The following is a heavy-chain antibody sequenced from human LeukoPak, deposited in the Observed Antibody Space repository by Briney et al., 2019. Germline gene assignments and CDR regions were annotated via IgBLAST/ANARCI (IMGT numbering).Heavy chain of an antibody. CDR3: ARDPGPYGDYMGV. CDR2: RSYDGSNK. Sequence: PGGSLRLSCAASGFTFSNYAMHWVRQAPGKGLEWVAVRSYDGSNKYYADSVKGRFTISRDNSKNTLYLQTNSLRVEDTAVYYCARDPGPYGDYMGVWGKGTTVTVSS. V-gene: IGHV3-30*04. CDR1: GFTFSNYA. D-gene: IGHD1-1*01. J-gene: IGHJ6*03.